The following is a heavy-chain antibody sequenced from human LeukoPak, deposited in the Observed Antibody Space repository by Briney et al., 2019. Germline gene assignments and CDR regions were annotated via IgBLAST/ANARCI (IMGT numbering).Heavy chain of an antibody. CDR1: GFTLSSYS. V-gene: IGHV3-21*01. D-gene: IGHD6-13*01. Sequence: PGGSLRLSCAASGFTLSSYSMNWVRQAPGKGLEWVSSISSSSSYIYYADSVKGRFTISRDNAKNSLYLQMDSLRAEDTAVYYCARDGWLIPRGPLVAAGTPYYFDYCGQGTLVTVSS. CDR3: ARDGWLIPRGPLVAAGTPYYFDY. J-gene: IGHJ4*02. CDR2: ISSSSSYI.